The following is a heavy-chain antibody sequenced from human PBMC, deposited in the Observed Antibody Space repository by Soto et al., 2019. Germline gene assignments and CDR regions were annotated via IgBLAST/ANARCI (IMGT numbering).Heavy chain of an antibody. CDR3: ARDRMAARPRSNDDAFAI. CDR2: ISAYNGNT. V-gene: IGHV1-18*01. D-gene: IGHD6-6*01. J-gene: IGHJ3*02. Sequence: VASVKVSCKASGYTFTSYGISWVRQAPGQGLEWMGWISAYNGNTNYAQKLQGRVTMTTDTSTSTAYMELRSLRSDDTAVYYCARDRMAARPRSNDDAFAIWGQGTMVTVSS. CDR1: GYTFTSYG.